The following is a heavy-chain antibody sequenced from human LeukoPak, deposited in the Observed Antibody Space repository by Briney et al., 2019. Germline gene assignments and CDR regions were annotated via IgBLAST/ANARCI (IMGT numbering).Heavy chain of an antibody. D-gene: IGHD1-1*01. CDR1: GGSISSGSYY. Sequence: SETLSLTCTVSGGSISSGSYYWSWIRQPPGKGLEWIGSIYYSGSTYYNPSLKSRVTISVDTSKNQFSLKLSSVTAADTAVYYCARVGAGRLNWFDPWGQGTLVTVSS. J-gene: IGHJ5*02. V-gene: IGHV4-39*07. CDR2: IYYSGST. CDR3: ARVGAGRLNWFDP.